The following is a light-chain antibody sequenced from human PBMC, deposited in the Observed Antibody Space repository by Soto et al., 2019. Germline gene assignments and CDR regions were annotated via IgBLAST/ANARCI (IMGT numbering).Light chain of an antibody. CDR3: SSYTSSSTLCV. J-gene: IGLJ1*01. V-gene: IGLV2-14*01. CDR2: DVS. Sequence: QSALTQPASVSGSPGQSITISCTGTSSDVGGYNYVSWYQQHPGKAPKLMIYDVSNRLSGIAHRCSGYKSGNTASLTISGHQAEDEADYYCSSYTSSSTLCVFGTGTKLPVL. CDR1: SSDVGGYNY.